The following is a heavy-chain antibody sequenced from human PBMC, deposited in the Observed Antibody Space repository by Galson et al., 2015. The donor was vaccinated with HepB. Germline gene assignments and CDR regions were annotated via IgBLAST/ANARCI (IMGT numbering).Heavy chain of an antibody. Sequence: SVKVSCKASGGTFSSYAISWVRQAPGQGLEWMGRIIPILGIANYAQKFQGRVTITADKSTSTAYMELSSLRSEDTAVYYCARGGEPAYCGGDCSNYGMDVWGQGTTVTVSS. J-gene: IGHJ6*02. CDR1: GGTFSSYA. CDR3: ARGGEPAYCGGDCSNYGMDV. V-gene: IGHV1-69*04. D-gene: IGHD2-21*02. CDR2: IIPILGIA.